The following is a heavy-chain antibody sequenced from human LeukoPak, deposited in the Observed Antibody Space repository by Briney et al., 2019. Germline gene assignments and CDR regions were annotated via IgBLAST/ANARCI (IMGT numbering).Heavy chain of an antibody. CDR1: GFTFSSYA. V-gene: IGHV3-74*01. CDR3: ARDAVDTANAV. Sequence: GGSLRLSCAASGFTFSSYAMHWVRQAPGKGLVWVSHINSDGSITSYADSVKGRFTISRDNAKNTLYLQMNSLRAEDTAVYYCARDAVDTANAVWGQGTTVTVSS. CDR2: INSDGSIT. J-gene: IGHJ6*02. D-gene: IGHD5-18*01.